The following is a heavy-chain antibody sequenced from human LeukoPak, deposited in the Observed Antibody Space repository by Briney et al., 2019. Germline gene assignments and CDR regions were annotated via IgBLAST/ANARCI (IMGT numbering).Heavy chain of an antibody. V-gene: IGHV3-53*05. CDR3: AREASGGNYYYYMDV. CDR1: GFTFSSYA. J-gene: IGHJ6*03. CDR2: IHTDGST. Sequence: GGSLTLSCAASGFTFSSYAMSWLRQAPGKGLEWVSVIHTDGSTYYADSVKGRFTISRDNSKNTLYLQMNSLRAEDTAVYYCAREASGGNYYYYMDVWGKGTTVTVSS. D-gene: IGHD3-16*01.